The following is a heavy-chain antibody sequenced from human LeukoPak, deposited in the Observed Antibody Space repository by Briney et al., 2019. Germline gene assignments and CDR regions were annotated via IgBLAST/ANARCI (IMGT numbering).Heavy chain of an antibody. D-gene: IGHD1-26*01. CDR3: ARVREKDYYGMDV. J-gene: IGHJ6*02. V-gene: IGHV4-59*01. CDR2: IYYSGST. CDR1: GGSISSYY. Sequence: PSETLSLTCTVSGGSISSYYWSWIRQPPGKGLEWIGYIYYSGSTNYNPSLKSRVTISVDTSKNQFSLKLSSVTAANTAVYYCARVREKDYYGMDVWGQGTTVTVSS.